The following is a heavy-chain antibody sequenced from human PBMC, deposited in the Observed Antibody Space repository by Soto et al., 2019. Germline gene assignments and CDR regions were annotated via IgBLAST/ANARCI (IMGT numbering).Heavy chain of an antibody. CDR3: ARERSSGWLDY. J-gene: IGHJ4*02. CDR2: MNPNSGNT. Sequence: ASVKVSCKASGYTFTGYYMHWVRQATGQGLEWMGWMNPNSGNTGYAQKFQGRVTMTRNTSISTAYMELSSLRSEDTAVYYCARERSSGWLDYWGQGTVVTVSS. CDR1: GYTFTGYY. D-gene: IGHD6-19*01. V-gene: IGHV1-8*02.